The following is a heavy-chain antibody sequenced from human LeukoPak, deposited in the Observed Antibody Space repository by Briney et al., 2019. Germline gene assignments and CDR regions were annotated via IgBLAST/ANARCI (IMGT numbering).Heavy chain of an antibody. CDR1: GGTFSSYA. Sequence: SVKVSCKASGGTFSSYAISWVRQAPGQGLEWMGRIIPILGIANYAQKFQGRVTTTADKSTSTAYMELSSLRSEDTAVYYCAREEVIEMAYYFDYWGQGTLVTVSS. V-gene: IGHV1-69*04. CDR2: IIPILGIA. CDR3: AREEVIEMAYYFDY. D-gene: IGHD5-24*01. J-gene: IGHJ4*02.